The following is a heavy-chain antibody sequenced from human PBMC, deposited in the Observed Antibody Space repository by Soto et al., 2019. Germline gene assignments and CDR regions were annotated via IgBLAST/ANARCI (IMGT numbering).Heavy chain of an antibody. V-gene: IGHV1-69*01. D-gene: IGHD1-26*01. CDR2: IIPIFGTA. CDR3: ASDPFQVGATTEDAFDI. Sequence: QVQLVQSGAEVKKPGSSVKVSCKASGGTFSSYAISWVRQAPGQGLEWMGGIIPIFGTANYAQEFQGRVTITADESTSTAYMELSSLRSEDTAVYYCASDPFQVGATTEDAFDIWGQGTMVTVSS. CDR1: GGTFSSYA. J-gene: IGHJ3*02.